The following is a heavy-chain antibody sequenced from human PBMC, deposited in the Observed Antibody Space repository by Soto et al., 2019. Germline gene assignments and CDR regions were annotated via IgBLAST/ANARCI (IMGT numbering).Heavy chain of an antibody. J-gene: IGHJ5*02. Sequence: PGGSLRLSCGASGFIFGNFGMSWVRQAPGKGLEWISSISGSGFKKYYADSVKGRFTISRDNSKSTVYLELNNLSAEDTAVYHCAKNQGVELVPLATVDWFDPWGQGSVVTVSS. CDR1: GFIFGNFG. D-gene: IGHD1-26*01. CDR2: ISGSGFKK. V-gene: IGHV3-23*01. CDR3: AKNQGVELVPLATVDWFDP.